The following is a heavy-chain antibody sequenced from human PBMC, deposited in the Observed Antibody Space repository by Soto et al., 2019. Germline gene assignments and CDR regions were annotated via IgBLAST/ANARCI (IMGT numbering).Heavy chain of an antibody. J-gene: IGHJ6*02. D-gene: IGHD2-2*01. CDR1: ELTFSTYA. Sequence: QVQLVESGGAVFQLGRPLKSPCQPPELTFSTYALNWVRKAPAKGLEWGPVYSYDGSNKYYADSVKGRFTISRDNSKNTLYLQMNSLRAEDTAVYYCAKGPAIVLVPAAMNYYYGMDVWGQGTTVTVSS. V-gene: IGHV3-30*18. CDR3: AKGPAIVLVPAAMNYYYGMDV. CDR2: YSYDGSNK.